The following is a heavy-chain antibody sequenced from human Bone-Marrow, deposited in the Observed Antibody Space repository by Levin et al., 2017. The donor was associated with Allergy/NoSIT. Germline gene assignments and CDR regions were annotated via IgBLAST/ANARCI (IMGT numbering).Heavy chain of an antibody. D-gene: IGHD3-10*01. J-gene: IGHJ4*02. V-gene: IGHV3-33*01. Sequence: GGSLRLSCAASGFTFSSYGMHWVRQAPGKGLEWVAVIWYDGSNKYYADSVKGRFTISRDNSKNTLYLQMNSLRAEDTAVYYCAREFRMVRGVIHPLLAAWGQGTLVTVSS. CDR2: IWYDGSNK. CDR1: GFTFSSYG. CDR3: AREFRMVRGVIHPLLAA.